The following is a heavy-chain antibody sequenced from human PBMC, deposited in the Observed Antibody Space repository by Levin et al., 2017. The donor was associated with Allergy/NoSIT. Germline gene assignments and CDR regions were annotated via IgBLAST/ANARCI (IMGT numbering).Heavy chain of an antibody. Sequence: SCAASGFTFSNYGFHWVRQAPGKGLEWVAVISYHASNKYYVDSVKGRFTISRDNSNNTVFLQMTSLRTDDTAVYYCAKSSGTTFGYLDSWGQGTLVTVSS. V-gene: IGHV3-30*18. CDR3: AKSSGTTFGYLDS. CDR2: ISYHASNK. CDR1: GFTFSNYG. D-gene: IGHD1-1*01. J-gene: IGHJ4*02.